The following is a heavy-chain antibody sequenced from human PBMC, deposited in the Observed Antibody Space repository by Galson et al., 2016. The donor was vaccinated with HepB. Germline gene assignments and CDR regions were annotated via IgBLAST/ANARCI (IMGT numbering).Heavy chain of an antibody. J-gene: IGHJ4*02. D-gene: IGHD4-17*01. CDR2: ISSFGYI. Sequence: SETLSLTCNVSGGSVTDNTYYWGWVRQPPGKGPEWIGSISSFGYIQYTPSLKSRITISMDTSKNQFSLQLRSVTAADTAVYYCARLRQVLGDVWGPGTLVTVSS. V-gene: IGHV4-39*01. CDR3: ARLRQVLGDV. CDR1: GGSVTDNTYY.